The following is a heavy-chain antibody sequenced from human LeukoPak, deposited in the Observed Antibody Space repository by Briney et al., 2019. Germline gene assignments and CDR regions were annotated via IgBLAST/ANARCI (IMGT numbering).Heavy chain of an antibody. J-gene: IGHJ6*02. D-gene: IGHD3-10*01. V-gene: IGHV6-1*01. Sequence: SQTLSLTCAISGDSVSSNSAAWNWIRQSPSRGLEWLGRTYYRSKWYNDYAVSVKSRITINPDTSKNQFSLQLNSVTPEDTAVYYCARGPRAMVRGGGEHYYGMDVWGQGTTVTVSS. CDR2: TYYRSKWYN. CDR3: ARGPRAMVRGGGEHYYGMDV. CDR1: GDSVSSNSAA.